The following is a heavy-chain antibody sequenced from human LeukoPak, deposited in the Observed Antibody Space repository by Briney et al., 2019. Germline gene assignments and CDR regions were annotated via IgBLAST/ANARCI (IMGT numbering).Heavy chain of an antibody. J-gene: IGHJ4*02. CDR2: ISVSGNT. CDR1: GFTLSSYA. CDR3: AKAPVTTCSGAYCYPFDY. Sequence: GGSLRLPCAASGFTLSSYALSWVRQGPGKGLEWVSAISVSGNTYHADSVMGRFTISRDSSKNTLYLQMNIQRAGDAAVYYCAKAPVTTCSGAYCYPFDYWSQGTLVTVSS. D-gene: IGHD2-15*01. V-gene: IGHV3-23*01.